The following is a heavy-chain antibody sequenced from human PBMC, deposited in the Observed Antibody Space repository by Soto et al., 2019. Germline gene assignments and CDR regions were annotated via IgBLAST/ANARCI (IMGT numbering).Heavy chain of an antibody. CDR1: GYTFTSYD. CDR3: ARGLYCSSTSCQYYYYYYMDV. J-gene: IGHJ6*03. D-gene: IGHD2-2*01. Sequence: ASVKVSCKASGYTFTSYDINWVRQATGQGLEWMGWMNPNSGNTGYEQKFQGRVTMTRNTSISTAYMELSSLRSEDTAVYYCARGLYCSSTSCQYYYYYYMDVWGKGTTVTVSS. CDR2: MNPNSGNT. V-gene: IGHV1-8*01.